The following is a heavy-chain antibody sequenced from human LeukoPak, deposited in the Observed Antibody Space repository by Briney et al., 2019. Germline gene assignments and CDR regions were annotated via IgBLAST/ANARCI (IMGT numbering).Heavy chain of an antibody. V-gene: IGHV3-74*01. J-gene: IGHJ6*03. D-gene: IGHD1-26*01. CDR3: ARVREAYYYYMDV. CDR2: INSDGSST. CDR1: GFTFSSYW. Sequence: TGGPLRLSWAAPGFTFSSYWRQWVRQAPGKGRVWVSRINSDGSSTSYADSVKGRFTISRDNAENTLYLQMNSRRAEDTAVYYCARVREAYYYYMDVWGKGTTVTVSS.